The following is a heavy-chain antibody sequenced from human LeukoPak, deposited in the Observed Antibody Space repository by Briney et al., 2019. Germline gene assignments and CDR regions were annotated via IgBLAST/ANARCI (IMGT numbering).Heavy chain of an antibody. J-gene: IGHJ4*02. V-gene: IGHV1-24*01. CDR2: FDPEDGET. D-gene: IGHD3-22*01. CDR1: GYTLTELS. CDR3: ATPTYYYDSSGYY. Sequence: ASVKASCKVSGYTLTELSMHWVRQAPGKGLEWMGGFDPEDGETIYAQKFQGSVTMTEDTSTDTAYMELSSLRSEDTAVYYCATPTYYYDSSGYYWGQGTLVTVSS.